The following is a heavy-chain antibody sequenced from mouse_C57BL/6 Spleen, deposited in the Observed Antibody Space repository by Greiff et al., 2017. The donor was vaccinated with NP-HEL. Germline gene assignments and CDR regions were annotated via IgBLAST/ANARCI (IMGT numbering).Heavy chain of an antibody. J-gene: IGHJ1*03. CDR1: GYTFTDYY. CDR3: ARGRYFDV. CDR2: IYPGSGNT. Sequence: VKLVESGAELVRPGASVKLSCKASGYTFTDYYINWVKQRPGQGLEWIARIYPGSGNTYYNEKFKGKATLTAEKSSSTAYMQLSSLTSEDSAVYFCARGRYFDVWGTGTTVTVSS. V-gene: IGHV1-76*01.